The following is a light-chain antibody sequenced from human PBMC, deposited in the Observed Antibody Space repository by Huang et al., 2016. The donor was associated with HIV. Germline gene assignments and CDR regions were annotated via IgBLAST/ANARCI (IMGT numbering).Light chain of an antibody. CDR1: QDISNS. V-gene: IGKV1-33*01. CDR3: QQYDNLHT. Sequence: DIQMTQSPSSLSASVGDRVTIPCQASQDISNSLNWYQQKPGKAPKLLIYDASNLETGVPSRFSGSRSGTHFTFTINNLQPEDIATYYCQQYDNLHTFGQGTKLEIK. CDR2: DAS. J-gene: IGKJ2*01.